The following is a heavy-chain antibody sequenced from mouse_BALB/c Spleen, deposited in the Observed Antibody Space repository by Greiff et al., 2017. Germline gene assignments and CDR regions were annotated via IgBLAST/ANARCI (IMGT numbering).Heavy chain of an antibody. Sequence: EVKLMESGPGLVKPSQSLSLTCTVTGYSITSDYAWNWIRQFPGNKLEWMGYISYSGSTSYNPSLKSRISITRDTSKNQFFLQLNSVTTEDTATYYCARGGYYGSFYAMDYWGQGTSVTVSS. J-gene: IGHJ4*01. D-gene: IGHD1-1*01. CDR1: GYSITSDYA. V-gene: IGHV3-2*02. CDR2: ISYSGST. CDR3: ARGGYYGSFYAMDY.